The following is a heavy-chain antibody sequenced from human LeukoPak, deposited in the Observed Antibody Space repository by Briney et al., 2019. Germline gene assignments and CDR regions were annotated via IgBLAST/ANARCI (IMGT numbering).Heavy chain of an antibody. CDR3: ARDDVDTAMVNWFGP. D-gene: IGHD5-18*01. CDR1: GYTFTGYY. Sequence: ASVKVSCKASGYTFTGYYMHWVRQAPGQGLEWMGWINPNSGGTNYAQKFQGRVTMTRDTSISTAYIELSRLRSDDTAVYYCARDDVDTAMVNWFGPWGQGTLVTVSS. J-gene: IGHJ5*02. CDR2: INPNSGGT. V-gene: IGHV1-2*02.